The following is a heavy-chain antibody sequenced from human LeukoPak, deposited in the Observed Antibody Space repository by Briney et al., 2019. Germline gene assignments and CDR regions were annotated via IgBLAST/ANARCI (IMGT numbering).Heavy chain of an antibody. CDR2: IYPGDSDT. J-gene: IGHJ4*02. Sequence: PGESLKISCKGSGYSFTSYWIGWVRQMPGKGLEWMGIIYPGDSDTRYSPSFQGQVTISADKSIGTAYLQWSSLKASDTAMYYCASRPYDSSGYYFPFDYWGQGTLVTVSS. V-gene: IGHV5-51*01. CDR3: ASRPYDSSGYYFPFDY. D-gene: IGHD3-22*01. CDR1: GYSFTSYW.